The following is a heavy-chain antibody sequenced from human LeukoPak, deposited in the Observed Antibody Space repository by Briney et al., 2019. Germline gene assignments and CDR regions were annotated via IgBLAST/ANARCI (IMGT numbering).Heavy chain of an antibody. CDR1: GGFISSYY. CDR3: ARHVYDSSGEFDY. Sequence: SETLSLTCTVSGGFISSYYWSWIRQPPGKGLECIGYIYYSGSTNYNPSLKSRVTISVATSKNQFSLKLSSVTAADTAVYYCARHVYDSSGEFDYWGQGTLVTVSS. CDR2: IYYSGST. J-gene: IGHJ4*02. D-gene: IGHD3-22*01. V-gene: IGHV4-59*08.